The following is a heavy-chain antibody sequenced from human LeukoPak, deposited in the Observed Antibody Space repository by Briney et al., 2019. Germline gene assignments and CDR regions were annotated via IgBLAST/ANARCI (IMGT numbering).Heavy chain of an antibody. CDR1: GFTLSSYG. V-gene: IGHV3-33*01. Sequence: GGSLRLSCAASGFTLSSYGMHWVRQAPGKGLEWVAVIWYDGSNKYYADSVKGRFTISRDNSKNTLYLQMNSLRVEDTAVYYCARDQYGDYQQYYFDYWGQGTLVTVSS. CDR2: IWYDGSNK. J-gene: IGHJ4*02. CDR3: ARDQYGDYQQYYFDY. D-gene: IGHD4-17*01.